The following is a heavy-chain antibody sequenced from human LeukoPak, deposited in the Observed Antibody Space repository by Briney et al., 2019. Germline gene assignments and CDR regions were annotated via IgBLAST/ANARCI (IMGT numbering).Heavy chain of an antibody. CDR2: INRSGDST. Sequence: PGGSLRLSCAASGFTFRNYYMSWLRHAPGKGLEWVSGINRSGDSTSYADSVKGRFTISRDNSKNTLYLQMNSLRAEDTAVYYCVKDDNSGWFPPLDFWGQGTLVTVSS. CDR3: VKDDNSGWFPPLDF. CDR1: GFTFRNYY. V-gene: IGHV3-23*01. J-gene: IGHJ4*02. D-gene: IGHD6-19*01.